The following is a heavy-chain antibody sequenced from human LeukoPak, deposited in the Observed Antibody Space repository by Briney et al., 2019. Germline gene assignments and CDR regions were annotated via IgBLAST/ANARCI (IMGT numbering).Heavy chain of an antibody. CDR1: GFNFDDYA. J-gene: IGHJ3*02. CDR3: ARVRSSGSISNDAFDI. CDR2: ISWNTNNT. V-gene: IGHV3-9*01. D-gene: IGHD6-19*01. Sequence: PGGSLRLSCAASGFNFDDYAMHWVRQAPGKGLEWVSGISWNTNNTDYSDSVRGRFTISRDNAKNSLYLQMNSLRAEDTAVYYCARVRSSGSISNDAFDIWGQGTMVTVSS.